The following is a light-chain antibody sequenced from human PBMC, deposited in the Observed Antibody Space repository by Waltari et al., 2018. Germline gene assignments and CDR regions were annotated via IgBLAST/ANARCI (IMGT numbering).Light chain of an antibody. CDR3: QQFYGTPST. J-gene: IGKJ3*01. CDR1: QSLFSSSYNKNF. V-gene: IGKV4-1*01. Sequence: DIVLTQSPDSLAVSLGERPAINCKSSQSLFSSSYNKNFLAWYPHKPGQPPKLLIYWASTRESGVPDRFSGSGSGTDFTLTISSLQAEDVATYYCQQFYGTPSTFGPGTKVDVK. CDR2: WAS.